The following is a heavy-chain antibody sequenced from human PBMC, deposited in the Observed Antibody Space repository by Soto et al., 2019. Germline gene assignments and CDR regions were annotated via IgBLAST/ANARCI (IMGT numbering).Heavy chain of an antibody. D-gene: IGHD7-27*01. J-gene: IGHJ4*02. V-gene: IGHV4-61*01. CDR3: ARIGWGGDS. CDR1: GGSVRTGSYH. Sequence: QVQLQESGPGRVKPSETLSLTCSVSGGSVRTGSYHWSWIRQPPGKGLEWIGFIPNNGSPDYNPSLKRRVVGSIDRSKDPVSLKVNSVTAADTAVYFCARIGWGGDSWGQGTLVTVSS. CDR2: IPNNGSP.